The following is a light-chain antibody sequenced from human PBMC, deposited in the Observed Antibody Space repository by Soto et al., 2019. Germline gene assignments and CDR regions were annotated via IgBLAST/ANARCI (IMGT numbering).Light chain of an antibody. V-gene: IGKV4-1*01. CDR3: QQYYDTPQT. CDR2: WAS. Sequence: DFVMTQSPDSLAVSLGERATINCKSSQSVLYDDNKRAYLAWYQQKPGQPPKLLIYWASTRESGVPDRFSGSGSGKDFTLTIRSLQAEDVAVYYCQQYYDTPQTFGQGTKLEIK. J-gene: IGKJ2*01. CDR1: QSVLYDDNKRAY.